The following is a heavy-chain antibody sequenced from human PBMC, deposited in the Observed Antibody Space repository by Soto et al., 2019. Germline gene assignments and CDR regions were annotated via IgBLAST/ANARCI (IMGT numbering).Heavy chain of an antibody. CDR3: ARDLDRNPLNYYCMDV. CDR1: GYTFTGYY. CDR2: INPNSGGT. D-gene: IGHD3-10*01. Sequence: ASVKVSCKASGYTFTGYYMHWVRQAPGQGLEWMGWINPNSGGTNYAQKFQGWVTMTRDTSISTAYMELSRLRSDDTAVYYCARDLDRNPLNYYCMDVSGQGTTFTVSS. J-gene: IGHJ6*02. V-gene: IGHV1-2*04.